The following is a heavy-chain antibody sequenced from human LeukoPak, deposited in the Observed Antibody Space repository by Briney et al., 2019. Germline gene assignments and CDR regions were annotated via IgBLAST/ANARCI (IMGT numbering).Heavy chain of an antibody. CDR3: ARLARSYYYASSSYSFQY. CDR2: ISYDGSNK. V-gene: IGHV3-30-3*01. Sequence: GGSLRLSCAASGFTFSSYAMSWVRQAPGKGLEWVAVISYDGSNKYYADSVKGRFTISRDNSKNTLYLQMNSLRAEDTAVYYSARLARSYYYASSSYSFQYWRQGPLVPVPS. J-gene: IGHJ4*02. D-gene: IGHD3-22*01. CDR1: GFTFSSYA.